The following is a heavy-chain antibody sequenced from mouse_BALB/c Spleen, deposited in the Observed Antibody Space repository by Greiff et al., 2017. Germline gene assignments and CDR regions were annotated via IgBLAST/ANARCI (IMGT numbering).Heavy chain of an antibody. CDR3: ARGDYDYDGYAMDY. CDR1: GFTFSSFG. Sequence: EVKLMESGGGLVQPGGSRKLSCAASGFTFSSFGMHWVRQAPEKGLEWVAYISSGSSTIYYADTVKGRFTISRDNPKNTLFLQMTSLRSEDTAMYYCARGDYDYDGYAMDYWGQGTSVTVSS. V-gene: IGHV5-17*02. CDR2: ISSGSSTI. D-gene: IGHD2-4*01. J-gene: IGHJ4*01.